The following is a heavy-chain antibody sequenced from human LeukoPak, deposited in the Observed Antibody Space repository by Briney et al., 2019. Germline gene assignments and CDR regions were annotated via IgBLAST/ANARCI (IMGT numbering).Heavy chain of an antibody. CDR2: INHSGST. V-gene: IGHV4-34*01. Sequence: SSETLSLTCAVYGGSFSGYYWSWIRQPPGKGLEWIGEINHSGSTNYNPSLKSRVTISVDTSKNQFSLKLSSVTAADTAVYYCARGVYCSGGSCFLPLDYWGQGTLVTVSS. J-gene: IGHJ4*02. CDR3: ARGVYCSGGSCFLPLDY. CDR1: GGSFSGYY. D-gene: IGHD2-15*01.